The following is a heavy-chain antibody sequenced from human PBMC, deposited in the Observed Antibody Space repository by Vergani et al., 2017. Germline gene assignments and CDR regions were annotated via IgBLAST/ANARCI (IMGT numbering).Heavy chain of an antibody. J-gene: IGHJ4*02. Sequence: EVQLVQSGAEVKKPGESLKISCQISGYSFTNYWIGWVRQMPGKALELMGIIHPADSATRYSPAFQGQVTISVDKSISTAYLQRSSLRASDSAMYYCARLYGRDSSGSKYFDYWGQGTLVTVSS. CDR2: IHPADSAT. D-gene: IGHD3-22*01. CDR1: GYSFTNYW. V-gene: IGHV5-51*01. CDR3: ARLYGRDSSGSKYFDY.